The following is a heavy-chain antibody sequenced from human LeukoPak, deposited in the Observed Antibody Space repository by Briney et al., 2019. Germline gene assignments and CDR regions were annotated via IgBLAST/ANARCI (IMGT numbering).Heavy chain of an antibody. D-gene: IGHD3-10*01. V-gene: IGHV4-59*08. J-gene: IGHJ5*02. CDR1: GGSISSYY. CDR3: ARLGGDYYGSGSYYNWFDP. CDR2: IYYSGST. Sequence: SETLSLTCTVSGGSISSYYWSWIRQPPGKGLEWMGYIYYSGSTNYNPSRKSRVTISVDTSKNQFSLKLSSVTAADTAVYYCARLGGDYYGSGSYYNWFDPWGQGTLVTVSS.